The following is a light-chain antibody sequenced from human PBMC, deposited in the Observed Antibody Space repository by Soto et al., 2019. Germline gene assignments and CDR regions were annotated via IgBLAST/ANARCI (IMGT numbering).Light chain of an antibody. J-gene: IGKJ4*01. CDR3: QQYDNLFT. Sequence: DIQMTQSPSSLSASVGDRVTITCQASQDISNYLNWYQQKPGKAPKLLIYDASNLETGVPSRFSGSGSGTDFTFTISSLQPEDSATYYCQQYDNLFTFGGGTKVEIK. CDR1: QDISNY. V-gene: IGKV1-33*01. CDR2: DAS.